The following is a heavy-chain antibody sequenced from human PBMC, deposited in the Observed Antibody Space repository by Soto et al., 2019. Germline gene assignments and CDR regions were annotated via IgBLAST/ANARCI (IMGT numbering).Heavy chain of an antibody. CDR3: AREKGSSSGGDYYYYYMDV. CDR2: MNPNSGNT. CDR1: GYTFTSYD. Sequence: ASVKVSCKASGYTFTSYDINWVRQATGQGLEWMGWMNPNSGNTGYAQKFQGRVTMTRNTSISTAYMELSSLRSEDTAVYYCAREKGSSSGGDYYYYYMDVWGKGTTVTVSS. V-gene: IGHV1-8*01. J-gene: IGHJ6*03. D-gene: IGHD6-6*01.